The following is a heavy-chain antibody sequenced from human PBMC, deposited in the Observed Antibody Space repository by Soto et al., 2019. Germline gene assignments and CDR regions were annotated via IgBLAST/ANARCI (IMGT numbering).Heavy chain of an antibody. CDR3: ARRYGDCFDY. CDR2: IYYSGST. CDR1: GGSISSYY. Sequence: SETLSLTCTVSGGSISSYYWSWIRQPPGKGLEWIGYIYYSGSTNYNPSLKSRVTISVDTSKNQFSLKLSSVTAADTALYYCARRYGDCFDYWGQGNLVTVSS. J-gene: IGHJ4*02. D-gene: IGHD4-17*01. V-gene: IGHV4-59*08.